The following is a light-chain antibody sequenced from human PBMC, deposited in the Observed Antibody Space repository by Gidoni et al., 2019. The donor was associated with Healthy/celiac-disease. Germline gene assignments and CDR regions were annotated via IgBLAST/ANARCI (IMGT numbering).Light chain of an antibody. Sequence: DIQITQPPSSLSASVGDRVTITCRASQSISSYLNWYQQKPGKAPKLLIYAASSLQSGAPSRFSGSGSGTDFTITISSLQPEYFATYYCQQSYSTPRTFGQGTKVEIK. CDR2: AAS. V-gene: IGKV1-39*01. CDR1: QSISSY. J-gene: IGKJ1*01. CDR3: QQSYSTPRT.